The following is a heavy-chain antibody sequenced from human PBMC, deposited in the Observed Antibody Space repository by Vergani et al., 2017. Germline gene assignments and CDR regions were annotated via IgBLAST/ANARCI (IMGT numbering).Heavy chain of an antibody. CDR1: GGTFSSYA. D-gene: IGHD3-22*01. J-gene: IGHJ1*01. CDR2: IIPIFGTA. CDR3: ATDSLESYYDSSGYRPMWYLQH. Sequence: QVQLVQSGAEVKKPGSSVKVSCKASGGTFSSYAISWVRQAPGQGLEWMGGIIPIFGTANYAQKFQGRVTITADESTSTAYMELNSLRSEDTAVYYCATDSLESYYDSSGYRPMWYLQHWGQGTLVTVSS. V-gene: IGHV1-69*01.